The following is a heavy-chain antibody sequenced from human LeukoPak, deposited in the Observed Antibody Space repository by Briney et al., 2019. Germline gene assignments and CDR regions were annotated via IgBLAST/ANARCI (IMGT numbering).Heavy chain of an antibody. V-gene: IGHV4-59*11. J-gene: IGHJ4*02. D-gene: IGHD5-18*01. CDR1: GASMNTHY. CDR3: ATIKRGNIFGYFDF. Sequence: SETLSLTCAVSGASMNTHYWSWIRQPPGKGLEWIGYMLDTVTTKANPSLKCRFTLSADTSKNQFSLRLTCVTAADTAVYYCATIKRGNIFGYFDFWGQGIPVTVSS. CDR2: MLDTVTT.